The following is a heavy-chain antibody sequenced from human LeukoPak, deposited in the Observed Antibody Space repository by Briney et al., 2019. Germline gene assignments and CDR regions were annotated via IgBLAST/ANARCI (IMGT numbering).Heavy chain of an antibody. CDR1: GSTFTSYG. Sequence: ASVKLSCKSAGSTFTSYGISWVRQAPGQRPEGRVWISAYNGNTNYAQKLQGRVTMATDSSTSTANMELMSLRADDTAQYACARDHSGYDQLFDYWGQGTLVTVSS. D-gene: IGHD5-12*01. CDR3: ARDHSGYDQLFDY. CDR2: ISAYNGNT. J-gene: IGHJ4*02. V-gene: IGHV1-18*01.